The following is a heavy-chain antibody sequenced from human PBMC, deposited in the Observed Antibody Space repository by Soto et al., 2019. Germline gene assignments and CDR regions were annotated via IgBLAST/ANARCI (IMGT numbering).Heavy chain of an antibody. CDR3: AREGDGYNRGFDI. Sequence: QVQLVESGGGVVQPGRSLRLSCAASGLTFSSYGMHWVRQASGKGLEWVAVIWYDGSNKYYADSVKGRFTISRDNSKNTLYLQMNSLRAEDTAVYYCAREGDGYNRGFDIWGQGTMVTVSS. CDR1: GLTFSSYG. D-gene: IGHD5-18*01. V-gene: IGHV3-33*01. J-gene: IGHJ3*02. CDR2: IWYDGSNK.